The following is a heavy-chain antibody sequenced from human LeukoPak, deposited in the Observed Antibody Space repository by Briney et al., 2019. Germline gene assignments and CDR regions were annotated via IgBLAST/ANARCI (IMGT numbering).Heavy chain of an antibody. V-gene: IGHV3-23*01. CDR2: ISGSDGST. CDR3: ALTISSGYFY. J-gene: IGHJ4*02. Sequence: GGSLRLSCAASGFTFSSYAMTWVRQAPGKGLEWVSSISGSDGSTYYADSVKGRFTISRDNSKNTLYLQMNSLRAEDTAVYYCALTISSGYFYWGQGTLVTVSS. CDR1: GFTFSSYA. D-gene: IGHD3-22*01.